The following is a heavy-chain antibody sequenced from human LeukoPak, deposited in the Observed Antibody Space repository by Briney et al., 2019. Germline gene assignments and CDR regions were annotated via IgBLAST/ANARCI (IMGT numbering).Heavy chain of an antibody. V-gene: IGHV3-23*01. CDR2: IIYSGGAT. CDR1: GFTFSRSA. Sequence: PGGSLRLSCAASGFTFSRSAMTWVRQGPGTRLEFVASIIYSGGATYYADSVKGRFTISRDNSKNTLYLQMNGLRAEDTALYYCAKDGLYYDGSEHVYYFDSWGQGTLVTVSS. D-gene: IGHD3-22*01. J-gene: IGHJ4*02. CDR3: AKDGLYYDGSEHVYYFDS.